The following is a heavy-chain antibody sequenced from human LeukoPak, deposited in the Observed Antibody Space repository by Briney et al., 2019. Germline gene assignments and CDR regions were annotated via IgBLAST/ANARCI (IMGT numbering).Heavy chain of an antibody. CDR1: GYRFTSHW. Sequence: GESLKISCKGSGYRFTSHWIGWVRQMPGKGLEWMGIIFPGDCDARYSPSFQGQVTISADKSINTAYLQWSSLKASDTAMYYCARQAYCGGDCPANFDYWGQGTLVTVSS. CDR3: ARQAYCGGDCPANFDY. CDR2: IFPGDCDA. J-gene: IGHJ4*02. V-gene: IGHV5-51*01. D-gene: IGHD2-21*02.